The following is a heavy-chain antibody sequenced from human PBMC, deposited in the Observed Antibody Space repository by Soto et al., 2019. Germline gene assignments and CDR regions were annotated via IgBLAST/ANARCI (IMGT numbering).Heavy chain of an antibody. Sequence: SETLSLTCTVSGGSISSGDYYWSWIRQPPGKGLEWIGYIYYSGSNYYNPSLKSRVTISVDTSKNQFSLKLSSVTAADTAVYYCARAPGEGLRYYGMDVWGQGTTVTVSS. V-gene: IGHV4-30-4*01. CDR1: GGSISSGDYY. J-gene: IGHJ6*02. CDR2: IYYSGSN. CDR3: ARAPGEGLRYYGMDV. D-gene: IGHD3-16*01.